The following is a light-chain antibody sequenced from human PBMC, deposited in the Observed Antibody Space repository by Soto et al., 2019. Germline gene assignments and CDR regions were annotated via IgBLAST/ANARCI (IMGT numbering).Light chain of an antibody. V-gene: IGKV3-15*01. CDR3: QQYNDWPPIT. J-gene: IGKJ5*01. Sequence: EIVFTQSPGTLSLSPGERVTLSCRASQSVSSSYLTWYQQKPGQAPRLLIYGASTRATGIPARFSGSGSGTEFTLTISSLQSEDFAIYYCQQYNDWPPITFGQGTRLEIK. CDR1: QSVSSSY. CDR2: GAS.